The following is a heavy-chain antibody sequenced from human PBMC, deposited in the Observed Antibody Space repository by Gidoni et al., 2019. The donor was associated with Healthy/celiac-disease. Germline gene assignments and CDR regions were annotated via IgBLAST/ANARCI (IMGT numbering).Heavy chain of an antibody. D-gene: IGHD6-6*01. J-gene: IGHJ6*02. Sequence: QVQRVESGGGVVQPGRSLRLSSAASGFTFSSYGMHGVRQAPGQGLEWVAVMTYDVSNKYYADSVKGRFTISRDNSKNTLYLQLNSLRAEDTAVYYCAKETRSSSSSPDYYYYGMDVWGQGTTVTVSS. CDR2: MTYDVSNK. CDR3: AKETRSSSSSPDYYYYGMDV. V-gene: IGHV3-30*18. CDR1: GFTFSSYG.